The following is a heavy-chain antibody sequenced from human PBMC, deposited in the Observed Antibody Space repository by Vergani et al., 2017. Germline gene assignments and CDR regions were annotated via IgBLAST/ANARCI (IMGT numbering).Heavy chain of an antibody. CDR3: ASHKEHPVXFDY. Sequence: QVQLVESGGGVVQPGRSLRLSCAASGFTFSSYGMHWVRQAPGKGLEWVAVISYDGSNKYYADSVKGRFTISRDNSKNTLYLQMNSLRAEDTAVYYCASHKEHPVXFDYWGQGTLVTVSS. J-gene: IGHJ4*02. D-gene: IGHD1-26*01. V-gene: IGHV3-30*03. CDR2: ISYDGSNK. CDR1: GFTFSSYG.